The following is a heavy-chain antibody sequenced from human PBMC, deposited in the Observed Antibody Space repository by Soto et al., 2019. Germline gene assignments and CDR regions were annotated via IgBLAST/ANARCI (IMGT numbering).Heavy chain of an antibody. CDR1: GFTFSNSW. CDR2: IKEDGSEK. V-gene: IGHV3-7*03. Sequence: PGGSLRLSCAASGFTFSNSWVSWVRQAPGKGLEWVANIKEDGSEKDYVDPVKGRFTITRDNAKNSLYLQMSNLRAEDTAVYFCTRKRFGMDVWGQGTTVTVSS. CDR3: TRKRFGMDV. J-gene: IGHJ6*02.